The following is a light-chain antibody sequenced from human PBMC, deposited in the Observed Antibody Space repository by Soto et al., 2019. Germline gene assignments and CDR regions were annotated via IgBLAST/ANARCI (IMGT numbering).Light chain of an antibody. CDR1: QSVSSS. J-gene: IGKJ5*01. V-gene: IGKV3D-15*01. Sequence: EIVMTQTPATLSVSPGDRATLSCRASQSVSSSLAWYQQKPGQAPRLLIYDASNRATGIPARFSGSESGTEFTLTISSLQSEDFAVYYCQQYHNWPITFGQGTRLEIK. CDR2: DAS. CDR3: QQYHNWPIT.